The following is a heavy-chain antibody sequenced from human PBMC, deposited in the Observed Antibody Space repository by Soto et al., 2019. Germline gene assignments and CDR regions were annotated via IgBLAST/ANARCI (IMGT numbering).Heavy chain of an antibody. V-gene: IGHV1-18*04. CDR1: GYTFTSYG. CDR3: ARDFGYYYDSSGSGPHH. J-gene: IGHJ4*02. Sequence: ASVKVSCKASGYTFTSYGISWVRQAPGQGLEWMGWISAYNGNTNYAQKLQGRVTMTTDTSTSTAYMELRSLRSDDTAVYYCARDFGYYYDSSGSGPHHRGQGTLVTVSS. CDR2: ISAYNGNT. D-gene: IGHD3-22*01.